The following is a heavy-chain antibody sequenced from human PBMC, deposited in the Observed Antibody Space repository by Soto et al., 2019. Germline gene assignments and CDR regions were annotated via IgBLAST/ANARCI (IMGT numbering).Heavy chain of an antibody. Sequence: QITLKESGPMLVEPTQTLKLTCTFSGFSLTPSGVGVSWIRQPPGKALEWVGLIYSNDHKEYSPSLKTRVTISKDTTKNQVVLTMTNTDPVDTATYFCAHLPRFYFGIDVWGQGTTVTVSS. CDR2: IYSNDHK. CDR3: AHLPRFYFGIDV. V-gene: IGHV2-5*01. CDR1: GFSLTPSGVG. J-gene: IGHJ6*02.